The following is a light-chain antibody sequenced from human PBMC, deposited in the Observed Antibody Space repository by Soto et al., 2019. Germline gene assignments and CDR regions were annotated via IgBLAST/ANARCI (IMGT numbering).Light chain of an antibody. CDR3: QQYGSSRT. J-gene: IGKJ3*01. Sequence: EIVLTQSPGTLSLSPGERATLSCRASQSVSSSYLAWYQQKPGQAPRLLIYGASSRATGIPDRCSGSGSGTDFTLTISRLEPEDFAVYYCQQYGSSRTFGPGTKVDIK. CDR2: GAS. CDR1: QSVSSSY. V-gene: IGKV3-20*01.